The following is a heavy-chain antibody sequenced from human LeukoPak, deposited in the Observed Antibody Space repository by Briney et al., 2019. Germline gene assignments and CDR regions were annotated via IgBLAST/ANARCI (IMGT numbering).Heavy chain of an antibody. Sequence: SETLSLTCTVSGVSISSSTYYWGWIRQPPGKGLEWIGTISNSGSTYYNPSLKSRVTISVDTSKNQFSLKLSSVTAADTAVYYCAREVLRGAYYYYMDVWGKGTTVTISS. CDR2: ISNSGST. J-gene: IGHJ6*03. D-gene: IGHD5-12*01. CDR1: GVSISSSTYY. V-gene: IGHV4-39*07. CDR3: AREVLRGAYYYYMDV.